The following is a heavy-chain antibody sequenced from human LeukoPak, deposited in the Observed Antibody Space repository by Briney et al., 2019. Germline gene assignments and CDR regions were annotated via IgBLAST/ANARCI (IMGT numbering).Heavy chain of an antibody. CDR2: ISAYNGNT. CDR1: GYTFTSYG. Sequence: ASVKVSCKASGYTFTSYGISWVRQAPGQGLEWMGWISAYNGNTNYAQKLQGRVTMTTDTSTSTAYMELRSLRSDDTAVYYCARESPPHDYYGSGSYPKYYYYYMDVWGKGTTVTISS. CDR3: ARESPPHDYYGSGSYPKYYYYYMDV. V-gene: IGHV1-18*01. J-gene: IGHJ6*03. D-gene: IGHD3-10*01.